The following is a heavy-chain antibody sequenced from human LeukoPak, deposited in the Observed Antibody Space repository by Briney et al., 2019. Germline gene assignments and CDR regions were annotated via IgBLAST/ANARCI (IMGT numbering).Heavy chain of an antibody. Sequence: SETLSLTCAVYGGSFSGYYWSWIRQPPGKGLEWIGEINHSGSTNYNPSLKSRVTISVDTSKNQFSLKLSSVTAADTAVYYCASTILGYCSSASCYKADEYYYYYMDVWGKGTTVTVSS. CDR2: INHSGST. D-gene: IGHD2-2*02. J-gene: IGHJ6*03. CDR1: GGSFSGYY. CDR3: ASTILGYCSSASCYKADEYYYYYMDV. V-gene: IGHV4-34*01.